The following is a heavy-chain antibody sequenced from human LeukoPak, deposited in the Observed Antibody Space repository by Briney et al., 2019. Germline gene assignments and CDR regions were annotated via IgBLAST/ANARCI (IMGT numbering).Heavy chain of an antibody. CDR3: ATGDGIQLWSEGEYGMDV. CDR2: IYHTGST. D-gene: IGHD5-18*01. J-gene: IGHJ6*02. Sequence: SETLSLTCTVSGYSMSSGYYWGWIRQPPGKGLEGIGIIYHTGSTYYNPSLKSRVTISVDTSKNQFSLKLTSMTAADTSVYYCATGDGIQLWSEGEYGMDVWGQGTTVTVSS. CDR1: GYSMSSGYY. V-gene: IGHV4-38-2*02.